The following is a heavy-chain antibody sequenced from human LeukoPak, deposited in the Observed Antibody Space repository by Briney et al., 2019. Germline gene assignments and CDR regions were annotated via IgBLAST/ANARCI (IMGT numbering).Heavy chain of an antibody. J-gene: IGHJ5*02. Sequence: GRSLRLSCAASGFTFSSYAMHWVRQAPGKGLEWVAVISYDGSNKYYADSVKGRFTISRDNSKNTLYLQMNSLRAEDTAVYYCARDKGYGGNSGWFDPWGQGTLVTVSS. D-gene: IGHD4-23*01. V-gene: IGHV3-30-3*01. CDR2: ISYDGSNK. CDR3: ARDKGYGGNSGWFDP. CDR1: GFTFSSYA.